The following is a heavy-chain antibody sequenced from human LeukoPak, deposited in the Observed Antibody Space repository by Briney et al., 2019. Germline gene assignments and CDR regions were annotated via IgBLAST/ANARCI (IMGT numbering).Heavy chain of an antibody. D-gene: IGHD6-19*01. CDR1: GGSISSYY. CDR2: IYTSGST. J-gene: IGHJ6*02. CDR3: ARAGGQWLVPNHGMDV. V-gene: IGHV4-4*07. Sequence: SEALSLTCTVSGGSISSYYWSWIRQPAGKGLEWIGRIYTSGSTNYNPSLKSRVTMSVDTSKNQFSLKLSSVTAADTAVYYCARAGGQWLVPNHGMDVWGQGTTVTVSS.